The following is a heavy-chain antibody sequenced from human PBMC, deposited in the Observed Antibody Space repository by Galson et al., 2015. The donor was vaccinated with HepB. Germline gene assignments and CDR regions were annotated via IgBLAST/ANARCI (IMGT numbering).Heavy chain of an antibody. Sequence: SLRLSCAASEFTFSDYYMSWIRQAPGKGLEWISVISNDGAYTNYADSVKGRFTIYRANAKNSLFRQMNSLRAEDTAVYYCARDGSIGSTSYGMDVWGQGTTVTVSS. CDR2: ISNDGAYT. CDR1: EFTFSDYY. CDR3: ARDGSIGSTSYGMDV. J-gene: IGHJ6*02. V-gene: IGHV3-11*06. D-gene: IGHD2-2*01.